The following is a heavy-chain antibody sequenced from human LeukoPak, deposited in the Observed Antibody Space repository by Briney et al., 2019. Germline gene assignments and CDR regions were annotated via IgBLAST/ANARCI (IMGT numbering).Heavy chain of an antibody. Sequence: ASVKVSCKASGYTFTSYAMHWVRQAPGQRLEWTGWINAGNGNTKYSQKFLGRVTITRDTSASTAYMELSSLRSEDTAVYYCARDRGYSYRYFDLWGRGTLVTVSS. D-gene: IGHD5-18*01. J-gene: IGHJ2*01. V-gene: IGHV1-3*01. CDR3: ARDRGYSYRYFDL. CDR1: GYTFTSYA. CDR2: INAGNGNT.